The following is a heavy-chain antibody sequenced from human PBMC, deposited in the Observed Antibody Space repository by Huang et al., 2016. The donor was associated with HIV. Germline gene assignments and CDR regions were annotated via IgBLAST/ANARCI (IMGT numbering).Heavy chain of an antibody. D-gene: IGHD6-13*01. Sequence: EVQLVESGGGLVQPGGSLNLSCAASGFTFSGSTMHWVRQASGKGLEWIGRIRSKGYSYATSYGASVKDRFTISRDDSRNTAYLQMNSLKIEDTAVYYCTRQGGSSWYGYYSDYWGQGARVTVSS. CDR3: TRQGGSSWYGYYSDY. CDR1: GFTFSGST. CDR2: IRSKGYSYAT. V-gene: IGHV3-73*01. J-gene: IGHJ4*02.